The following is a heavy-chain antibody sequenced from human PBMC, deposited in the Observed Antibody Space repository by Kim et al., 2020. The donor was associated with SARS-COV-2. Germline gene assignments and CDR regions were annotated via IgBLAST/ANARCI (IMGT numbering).Heavy chain of an antibody. CDR2: IYHSGST. CDR3: GRTPVGSGLFYFDY. J-gene: IGHJ4*02. V-gene: IGHV4-59*01. CDR1: GGSISNYY. D-gene: IGHD3-22*01. Sequence: SETLSLTCSVSGGSISNYYWSWIRQPPGKGLEWIGYIYHSGSTNHNPSLKSRVTISVDTYKNQFSLKLSSVTAADTALYYYGRTPVGSGLFYFDYWGQGALVAVSS.